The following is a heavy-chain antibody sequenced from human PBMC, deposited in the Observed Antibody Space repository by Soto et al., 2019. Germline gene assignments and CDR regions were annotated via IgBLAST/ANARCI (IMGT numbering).Heavy chain of an antibody. J-gene: IGHJ6*03. CDR3: ARVVRLPYCSGGSCYSGRYYYYMDV. Sequence: TGGSLRLSCAASGFTFSDYYMSWIRQAPGKGLEWVSYISSSGSTIYYADSVKGRFTISRDNAKNSLYLQMNSLRAEDTAVYYCARVVRLPYCSGGSCYSGRYYYYMDVWGKGTTVTVSS. D-gene: IGHD2-15*01. CDR2: ISSSGSTI. V-gene: IGHV3-11*01. CDR1: GFTFSDYY.